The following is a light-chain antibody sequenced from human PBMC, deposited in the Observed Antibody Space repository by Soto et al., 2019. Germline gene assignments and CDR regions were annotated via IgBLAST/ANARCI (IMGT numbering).Light chain of an antibody. J-gene: IGLJ1*01. CDR3: VSYTASSSYV. Sequence: QSVLTQPASVSGSPGQSITVSCTGTSSDIGGYIFVSWYQQHPGKAPKLMIYDINTRPSGVSNRFSGSKSGNTASLTISGLQAEDEADYYCVSYTASSSYVFGTGTKLTVL. CDR1: SSDIGGYIF. CDR2: DIN. V-gene: IGLV2-14*01.